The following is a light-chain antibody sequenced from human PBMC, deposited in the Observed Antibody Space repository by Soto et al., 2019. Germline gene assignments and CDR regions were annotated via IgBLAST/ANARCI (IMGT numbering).Light chain of an antibody. V-gene: IGLV2-14*01. Sequence: QSALTQPASVSGSPGQSISISCTGSSSDVGVHNFVSWYQHHPGKAPKVLIYWVTNRPSGVSNRFSGAKSGNTASLHISGNQAEDEADYYWCSYTTAYTWVFGGGTKLTVL. CDR2: WVT. CDR1: SSDVGVHNF. CDR3: CSYTTAYTWV. J-gene: IGLJ3*02.